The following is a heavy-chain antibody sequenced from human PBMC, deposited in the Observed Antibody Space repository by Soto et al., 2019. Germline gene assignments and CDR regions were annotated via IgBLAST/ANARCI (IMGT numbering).Heavy chain of an antibody. CDR2: IYYSGST. D-gene: IGHD6-19*01. Sequence: SETLSLTCTVSGGSISSYYWSWIRQPPGKGLEWIGYIYYSGSTNCNPSLKSRVTISLDTSKNQFSLKLSSVTAADTAVYYCARGRVAVAGTLGDFDYWGQGTLVTVSS. CDR3: ARGRVAVAGTLGDFDY. V-gene: IGHV4-59*01. CDR1: GGSISSYY. J-gene: IGHJ4*02.